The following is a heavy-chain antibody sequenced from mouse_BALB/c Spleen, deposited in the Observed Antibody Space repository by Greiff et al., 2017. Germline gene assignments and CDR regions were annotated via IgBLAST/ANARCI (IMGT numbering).Heavy chain of an antibody. CDR2: INPGSGGT. Sequence: VQLQQSGAELVRPGTSVKVSCKASGYAFTNYLIEWVKQRPGQGLEWIGVINPGSGGTNYNEKFKGKATLTADKSSSTAYMQLSSLTSDDSAVYFCARTTYSHYFDYWGQGTTLTVSS. V-gene: IGHV1-54*01. J-gene: IGHJ2*01. CDR3: ARTTYSHYFDY. D-gene: IGHD2-10*01. CDR1: GYAFTNYL.